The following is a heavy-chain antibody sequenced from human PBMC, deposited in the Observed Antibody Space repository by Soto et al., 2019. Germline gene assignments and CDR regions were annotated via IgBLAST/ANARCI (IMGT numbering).Heavy chain of an antibody. J-gene: IGHJ4*02. CDR2: IYYSGST. Sequence: PSETLSLTCTVSGGSISSSSYYWGWIRQPPGKGLEWIGSIYYSGSTYYNPSLKSRVTISVDTSKNQFSLKLSSVTAADTAVYYCARPHPYYYDSSGYYFDYWGQGTPVTVSS. CDR3: ARPHPYYYDSSGYYFDY. D-gene: IGHD3-22*01. CDR1: GGSISSSSYY. V-gene: IGHV4-39*01.